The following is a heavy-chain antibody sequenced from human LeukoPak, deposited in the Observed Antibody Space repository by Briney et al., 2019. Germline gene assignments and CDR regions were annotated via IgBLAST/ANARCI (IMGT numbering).Heavy chain of an antibody. CDR2: IIPIFGTA. CDR3: ARAAEAAADSFDI. D-gene: IGHD6-13*01. Sequence: ASVKVSCKASGGTFSSYAISWVRQAPGQGLEWMGGIIPIFGTANYAQKFQGRVTITADKSTSTAYMELSSLRSEDTAVYYCARAAEAAADSFDIWGQGTMVTVSS. V-gene: IGHV1-69*06. J-gene: IGHJ3*02. CDR1: GGTFSSYA.